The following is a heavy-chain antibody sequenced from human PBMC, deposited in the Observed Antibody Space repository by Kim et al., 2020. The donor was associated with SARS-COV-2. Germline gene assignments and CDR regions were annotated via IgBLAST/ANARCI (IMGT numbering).Heavy chain of an antibody. J-gene: IGHJ5*02. D-gene: IGHD3-10*01. CDR1: GGTFSSYA. CDR3: ASAPRYYYGSGASNWFDP. CDR2: IIPILGIA. Sequence: SVKVSRKASGGTFSSYAISWVRQAPGQGLEWMGRIIPILGIANYAQKFQGRVTITADKSTSTAYMELSSLRSEDTAVYYCASAPRYYYGSGASNWFDPWGQGTLVTVSS. V-gene: IGHV1-69*04.